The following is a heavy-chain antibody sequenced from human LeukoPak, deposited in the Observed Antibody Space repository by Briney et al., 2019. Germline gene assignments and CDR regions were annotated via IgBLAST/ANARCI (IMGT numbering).Heavy chain of an antibody. Sequence: GGSLRLSCVVSGFTFSRYYMGWVRQAPGRGLEWVAMTASDGGDRNYVDSVKGRFTISRDNSKNTLYLQMNSLRAEDTAVYYCARDPTGYSSGWYSGREVNWFDPWGQGTLVTVSS. V-gene: IGHV3-7*01. D-gene: IGHD6-19*01. CDR1: GFTFSRYY. CDR3: ARDPTGYSSGWYSGREVNWFDP. J-gene: IGHJ5*02. CDR2: TASDGGDR.